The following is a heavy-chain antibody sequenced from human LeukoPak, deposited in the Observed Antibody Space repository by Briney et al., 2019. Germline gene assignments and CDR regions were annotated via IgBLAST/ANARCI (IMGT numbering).Heavy chain of an antibody. CDR3: ARGYGDYI. D-gene: IGHD4-17*01. J-gene: IGHJ3*02. CDR1: GLTVSSNN. Sequence: GGSLRLSCAASGLTVSSNNMSWVRQAAGKGLEWVSVIHAGGSTYYSDSVKGRFTISRNNSKNTLYLQMNSLRVEDTAVYYCARGYGDYIWGQGTMVTVSS. CDR2: IHAGGST. V-gene: IGHV3-53*01.